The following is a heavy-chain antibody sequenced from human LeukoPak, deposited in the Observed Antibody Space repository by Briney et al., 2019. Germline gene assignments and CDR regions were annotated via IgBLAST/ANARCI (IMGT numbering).Heavy chain of an antibody. CDR3: ARHPQGAATRFDY. V-gene: IGHV3-30*04. J-gene: IGHJ4*02. D-gene: IGHD1-26*01. CDR1: GFTFNCYA. CDR2: ISYDGSNK. Sequence: GRSLRLSCAVSGFTFNCYAMHGHRQAPGKGLEWVAVISYDGSNKYYADSVKGRFTISRDNSKNTLYLQMNSLRAEDTAVYYSARHPQGAATRFDYWGQGTLVTVSS.